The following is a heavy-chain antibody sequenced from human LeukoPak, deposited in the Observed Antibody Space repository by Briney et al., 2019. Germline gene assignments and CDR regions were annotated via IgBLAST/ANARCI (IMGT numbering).Heavy chain of an antibody. CDR3: ARGGYCCSTSCYYFDY. D-gene: IGHD2-2*01. J-gene: IGHJ4*02. CDR2: IYSGGST. CDR1: GFTVSSNY. V-gene: IGHV3-53*01. Sequence: GGSLRLSCAASGFTVSSNYMSWVRQAPGKGLEWVSIIYSGGSTYYADSVKGRFTISRDNSRNTLFLQMNSLRAEDTAVYYCARGGYCCSTSCYYFDYWGQGTLVTVSS.